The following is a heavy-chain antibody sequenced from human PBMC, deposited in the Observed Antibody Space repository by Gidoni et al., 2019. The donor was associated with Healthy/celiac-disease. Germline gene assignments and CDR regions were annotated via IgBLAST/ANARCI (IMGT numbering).Heavy chain of an antibody. V-gene: IGHV3-30-3*01. Sequence: QVQLVESGGGVVQPGRSLRLSCAASGFTFSSYAMHWVRQAPGKGRGWGAVISKEGSNKYNEDSVKGRFTISRDNSKNTLYRQRNSLRAEDTAVYYCARDYGMDVWGKGTTVTVSS. CDR3: ARDYGMDV. CDR2: ISKEGSNK. J-gene: IGHJ6*04. CDR1: GFTFSSYA.